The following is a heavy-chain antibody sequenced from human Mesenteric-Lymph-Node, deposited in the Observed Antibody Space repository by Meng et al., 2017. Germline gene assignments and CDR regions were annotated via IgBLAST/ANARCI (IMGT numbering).Heavy chain of an antibody. V-gene: IGHV3-33*03. CDR1: GFTFSSYG. D-gene: IGHD1-26*01. CDR3: AKDSIVGATTSYFDY. Sequence: GESLKISCAASGFTFSSYGMHWVRQAPGKGLEWVAVIWYDGSNKYYADSVKGRFTISRDNAKNSLYLQMNSLRAEDTALYYCAKDSIVGATTSYFDYWGQGTLVTVSS. J-gene: IGHJ4*02. CDR2: IWYDGSNK.